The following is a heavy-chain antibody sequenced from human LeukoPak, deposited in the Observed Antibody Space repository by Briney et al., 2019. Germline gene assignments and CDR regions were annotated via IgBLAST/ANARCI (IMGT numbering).Heavy chain of an antibody. J-gene: IGHJ6*02. CDR2: IYYSGST. CDR1: GGSVSSGDYY. Sequence: SQTLSLTCTVSGGSVSSGDYYWSWIRQHPGKGLEWIGYIYYSGSTYYNPSLKRRVTMSVDTSKNQFSLNLTSVTAADTAVYYCARESNFVSAFDVWGRGTTVTVSS. D-gene: IGHD3-16*01. V-gene: IGHV4-31*03. CDR3: ARESNFVSAFDV.